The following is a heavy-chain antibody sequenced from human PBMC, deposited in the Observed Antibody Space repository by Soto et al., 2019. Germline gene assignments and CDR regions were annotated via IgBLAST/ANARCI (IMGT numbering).Heavy chain of an antibody. V-gene: IGHV5-51*01. D-gene: IGHD3-10*01. J-gene: IGHJ4*02. CDR2: IYPGDSDT. CDR3: ARSVVVRGVIWHRTVRAGRYYFDY. Sequence: EVQLVQSGAEVKKPGESLKISCKGSGYSFTSYWIGWVRRMPGKGLEWMGIIYPGDSDTRYSPSFQGQVTISADKSISTAYLQWSSLKASDTAMYYCARSVVVRGVIWHRTVRAGRYYFDYWGQGTLVTVSS. CDR1: GYSFTSYW.